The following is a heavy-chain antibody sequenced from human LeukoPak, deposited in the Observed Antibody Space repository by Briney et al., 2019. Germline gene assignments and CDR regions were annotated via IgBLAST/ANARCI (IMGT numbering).Heavy chain of an antibody. CDR3: ARTKVRLLWFGDPFDY. D-gene: IGHD3-10*01. V-gene: IGHV1-2*02. Sequence: ASVKVSCKASGYTFTSYGMSWVRQAPGQGLEWMGWINPNSGGTNYAQKFQGRVTMTRDTSISTAYMELSRLRSDDTAVYYCARTKVRLLWFGDPFDYWGQGTLVTVSS. CDR2: INPNSGGT. CDR1: GYTFTSYG. J-gene: IGHJ4*02.